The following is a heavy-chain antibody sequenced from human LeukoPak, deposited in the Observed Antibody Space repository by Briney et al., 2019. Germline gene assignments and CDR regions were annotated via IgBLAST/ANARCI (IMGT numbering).Heavy chain of an antibody. Sequence: TSETLSLTCAVHGGSFSGYNWSWIRQPPGKGLEWIGDINHSGSTKYNPSLKSRVTISVDTSTNQFSLKLSSVTAADTAVYYCARGKRGCSSTSCYLNYWGQGTLVTVSS. CDR2: INHSGST. D-gene: IGHD2-2*01. V-gene: IGHV4-34*01. CDR1: GGSFSGYN. J-gene: IGHJ4*02. CDR3: ARGKRGCSSTSCYLNY.